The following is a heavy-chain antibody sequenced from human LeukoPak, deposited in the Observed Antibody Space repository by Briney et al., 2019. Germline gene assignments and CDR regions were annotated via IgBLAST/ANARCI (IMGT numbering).Heavy chain of an antibody. CDR3: TRDRVSSGYYPSFDY. V-gene: IGHV3-49*04. CDR1: GFTFGDYA. CDR2: IRSKAYGGTT. Sequence: GGSLRLFCTASGFTFGDYAMSWVRQAPGKGLEWVGFIRSKAYGGTTEYAASVKGRFTISRDDSKSIAYLQMNSMKTEDTAVYYCTRDRVSSGYYPSFDYWGQGTLVTVSS. D-gene: IGHD3-22*01. J-gene: IGHJ4*02.